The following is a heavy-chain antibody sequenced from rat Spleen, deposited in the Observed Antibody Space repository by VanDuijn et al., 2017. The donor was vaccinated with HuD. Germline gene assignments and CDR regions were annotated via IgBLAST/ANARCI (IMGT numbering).Heavy chain of an antibody. CDR3: ARRYPGYYVMDA. J-gene: IGHJ4*01. CDR2: ITTGGGNT. CDR1: GFTFDDYY. D-gene: IGHD1-4*01. Sequence: EVQLVESGGGFVQPGRSMKLSCAASGFTFDDYYMAWVRQAPTKGLEWVASITTGGGNTYYRDSVKGRFTISRDNAKSTLYLQMDSLRSEDTATYYCARRYPGYYVMDAWGQGASVTVSS. V-gene: IGHV5-25*01.